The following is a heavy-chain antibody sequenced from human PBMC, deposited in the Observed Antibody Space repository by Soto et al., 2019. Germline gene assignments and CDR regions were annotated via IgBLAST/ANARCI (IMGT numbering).Heavy chain of an antibody. CDR1: GYTFTSYD. V-gene: IGHV1-8*01. Sequence: ASVKVSCKASGYTFTSYDINWVRQATGQGLEWMGWMNPNSGNTGYAQKFQGRVTMTRNTSISTAYMELSSLRSEDTAVYYCARDRQAAAGTWWFDPWGQGTLVTVSS. CDR2: MNPNSGNT. D-gene: IGHD6-13*01. J-gene: IGHJ5*02. CDR3: ARDRQAAAGTWWFDP.